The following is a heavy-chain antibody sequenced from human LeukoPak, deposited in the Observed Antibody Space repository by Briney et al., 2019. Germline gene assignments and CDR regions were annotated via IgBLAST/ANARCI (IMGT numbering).Heavy chain of an antibody. V-gene: IGHV3-53*01. Sequence: GGSLRLSCAASGFTVISYEMNWVRQALGKGLEWGSVIYSGGSTYYANSVKGRFSVSRDNSKNTLYLQMNSLRAEDTAVYYCAGVSFSSGWYRDYWGQGTLVTVSS. CDR1: GFTVISYE. CDR3: AGVSFSSGWYRDY. J-gene: IGHJ4*02. D-gene: IGHD6-19*01. CDR2: IYSGGST.